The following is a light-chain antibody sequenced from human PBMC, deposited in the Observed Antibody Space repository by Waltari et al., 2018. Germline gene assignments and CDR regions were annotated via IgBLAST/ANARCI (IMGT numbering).Light chain of an antibody. V-gene: IGLV1-47*01. Sequence: QSVLTQPPSASGTPGQRVTISCSGSSSNIGKNYVYWHQQLPGTAPKLLISGNDQRPSWVPDRFSGSTSGTSASLAIRGLRSEDEADYYCAAWDDSLGVWIFGGGTKLTVL. J-gene: IGLJ2*01. CDR2: GND. CDR1: SSNIGKNY. CDR3: AAWDDSLGVWI.